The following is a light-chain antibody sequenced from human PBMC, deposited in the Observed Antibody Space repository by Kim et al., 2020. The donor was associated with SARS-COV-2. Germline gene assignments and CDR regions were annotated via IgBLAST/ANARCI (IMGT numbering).Light chain of an antibody. CDR2: GAS. J-gene: IGKJ1*01. CDR3: QQYGNAPQT. Sequence: ETVLTQSPGTLSLSPGERATLSCRASQSVSSSYLAWYQQKPGQAPRLLIYGASSRATGIPDRFSGSGSGTDFILTISRLEPEDFAVYYCQQYGNAPQTFGQGAKVDIK. CDR1: QSVSSSY. V-gene: IGKV3-20*01.